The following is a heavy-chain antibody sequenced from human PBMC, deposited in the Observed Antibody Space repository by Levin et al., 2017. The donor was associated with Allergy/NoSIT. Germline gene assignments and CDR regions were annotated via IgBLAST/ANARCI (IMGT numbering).Heavy chain of an antibody. V-gene: IGHV1-2*02. CDR2: INPNSGGT. D-gene: IGHD2-15*01. J-gene: IGHJ4*02. Sequence: ASVKVSCKASGYTFTGYYMHWVRQAPGQGLEWMGWINPNSGGTNYAQKFQGRVTMTRDTSISTAYMELSRLRSDDTAVYYCARGYCSGGSCSDFDYWGQGTLVTVSS. CDR1: GYTFTGYY. CDR3: ARGYCSGGSCSDFDY.